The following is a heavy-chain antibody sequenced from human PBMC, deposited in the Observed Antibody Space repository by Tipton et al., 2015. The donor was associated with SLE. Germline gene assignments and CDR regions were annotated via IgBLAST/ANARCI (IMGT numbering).Heavy chain of an antibody. D-gene: IGHD2-2*01. J-gene: IGHJ3*02. CDR1: TGSFSGYY. CDR2: INHSGST. CDR3: ARALWVDKDIAEVPPAIRVRAFDI. Sequence: TLSLTCTVYTGSFSGYYWSWIRQPPGKGLEWIGEINHSGSTNYNPSLKSRVTISVDTSKNQFSLKLSSVTAADTAVYYCARALWVDKDIAEVPPAIRVRAFDIWGQGTMVTVSS. V-gene: IGHV4-34*01.